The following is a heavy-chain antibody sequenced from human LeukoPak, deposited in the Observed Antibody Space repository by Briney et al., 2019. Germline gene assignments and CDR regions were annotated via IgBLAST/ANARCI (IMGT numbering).Heavy chain of an antibody. V-gene: IGHV4-39*01. CDR2: IYYSGST. Sequence: PSETLSLTCTVSGGSISSSSYYWGWIRQPPGKGLEWIGSIYYSGSTYYNPSLKSRVTISVDTSKNQFSLKLSSVTAADTAVYYCARHGPTVTMVRGVINSCYFDYWGQGTLVTVSS. CDR1: GGSISSSSYY. J-gene: IGHJ4*02. D-gene: IGHD3-10*01. CDR3: ARHGPTVTMVRGVINSCYFDY.